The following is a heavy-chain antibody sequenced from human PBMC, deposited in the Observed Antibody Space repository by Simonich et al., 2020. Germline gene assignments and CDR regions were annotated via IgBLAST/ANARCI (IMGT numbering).Heavy chain of an antibody. CDR2: NNPKRGGT. J-gene: IGHJ4*02. CDR1: GYTFTGYY. Sequence: QVQLVQSGAEVKKPGASVKVSCKASGYTFTGYYMHWVRQAPGQGLEGMGRNNPKRGGTNYAQKFQGRVTMTRDTSISTAYMELSRLRSDDTAVYYCASGWDWGFSHMSDYWGQGTLVTVSS. V-gene: IGHV1-2*02. D-gene: IGHD7-27*01. CDR3: ASGWDWGFSHMSDY.